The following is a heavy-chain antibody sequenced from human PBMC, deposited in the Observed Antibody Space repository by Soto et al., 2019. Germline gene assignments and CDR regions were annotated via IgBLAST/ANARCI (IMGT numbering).Heavy chain of an antibody. D-gene: IGHD2-2*01. J-gene: IGHJ6*03. V-gene: IGHV4-59*01. CDR2: IYYSGST. Sequence: SETLSLTCTVSGGSISSYYWSWIRQPPGKGLEWIGYIYYSGSTNHNPSLKSRVTISVDTSKNQFSLKLSFVTAADTAVYYCARLGYCSSTSCPLVYYYMDVWGKGTTVT. CDR1: GGSISSYY. CDR3: ARLGYCSSTSCPLVYYYMDV.